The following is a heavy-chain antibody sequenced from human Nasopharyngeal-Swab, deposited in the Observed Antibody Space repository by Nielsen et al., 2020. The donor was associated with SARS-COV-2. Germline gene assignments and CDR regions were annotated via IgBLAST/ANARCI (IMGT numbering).Heavy chain of an antibody. CDR1: GYTFTDYV. D-gene: IGHD6-13*01. CDR3: ARLGAAGDFVY. J-gene: IGHJ4*02. Sequence: ASVKVSCKASGYTFTDYVVHWVRQAPGQRPECMGRINVDNGKTKYSEKFQGRVTITGDTSASISYMELSSLRSEDTAVYFCARLGAAGDFVYWGQGTLVTVSS. CDR2: INVDNGKT. V-gene: IGHV1-3*01.